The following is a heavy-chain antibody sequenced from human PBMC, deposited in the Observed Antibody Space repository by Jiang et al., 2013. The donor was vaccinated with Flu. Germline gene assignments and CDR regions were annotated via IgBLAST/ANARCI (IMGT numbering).Heavy chain of an antibody. CDR3: VMAAY. V-gene: IGHV3-64D*08. D-gene: IGHD5-24*01. CDR1: GFNFSSYA. J-gene: IGHJ4*02. Sequence: VQLLESGGGLVQPGGSLRLSCSVSGFNFSSYAMQWVRQAPGKGLEYVSAITNDAGRTRYADSVKGRFTSSRDNSKSTLYLQMSRLRPEDTAVYYCVMAAYWGQGTLVTVSS. CDR2: ITNDAGRT.